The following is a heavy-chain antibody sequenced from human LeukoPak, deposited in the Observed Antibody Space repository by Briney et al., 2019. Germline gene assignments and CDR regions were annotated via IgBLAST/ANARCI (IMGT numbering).Heavy chain of an antibody. CDR1: GFTFSHYA. CDR3: ARRYCSSTNCYAFDD. D-gene: IGHD2-2*01. J-gene: IGHJ4*02. CDR2: ISGGGENT. V-gene: IGHV3-23*01. Sequence: GGSLRLSCAASGFTFSHYAMRWVRQAPGKGLEWLSEISGGGENTYHADSVKGRFTISRDNAKNSLYLQMNSLRAEDTAIYYCARRYCSSTNCYAFDDWGQGTLVTVSS.